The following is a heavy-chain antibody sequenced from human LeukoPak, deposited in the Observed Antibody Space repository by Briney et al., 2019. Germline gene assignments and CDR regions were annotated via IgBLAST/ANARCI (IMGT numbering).Heavy chain of an antibody. J-gene: IGHJ4*02. CDR2: IIPIFGTA. D-gene: IGHD3-22*01. CDR1: GGTFSSYA. Sequence: ASVKVSCKASGGTFSSYAISLVRQAPGRGLEWMGGIIPIFGTANYAQKFQGRVTITTDESTSTAYMELSSLRSEDTAVYYCARVVRDSSGYVPHYFDYWGQGTLVTVSS. CDR3: ARVVRDSSGYVPHYFDY. V-gene: IGHV1-69*05.